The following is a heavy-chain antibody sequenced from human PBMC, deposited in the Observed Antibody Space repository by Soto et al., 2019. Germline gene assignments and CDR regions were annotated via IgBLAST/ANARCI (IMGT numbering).Heavy chain of an antibody. J-gene: IGHJ4*02. CDR1: GFTFSSYG. D-gene: IGHD6-13*01. Sequence: GGSLRLSCAASGFTFSSYGMHWVRQAPGKGLEWVAVIWYDGSNKYYADSVKGRFTISRDNSKNTLYLQMNSLRAEDTAVYYCARGKHEYSSSWSGYWGQGTLVTVSS. CDR3: ARGKHEYSSSWSGY. V-gene: IGHV3-33*01. CDR2: IWYDGSNK.